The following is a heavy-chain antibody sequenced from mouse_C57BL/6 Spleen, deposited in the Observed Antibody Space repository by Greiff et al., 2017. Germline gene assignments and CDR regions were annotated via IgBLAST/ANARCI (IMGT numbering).Heavy chain of an antibody. CDR1: GYSITSGYY. Sequence: EVKLMESGPGLVKPSPSLSLTCSVTGYSITSGYYWNWIRQFPGNKLEWMGYISYDGSTNYNPSLKNRISITRDPSTNQFFLKLNSLTTEDTATYYCARDYDYGVGHYFDYWGQGTTLTVSS. V-gene: IGHV3-6*01. CDR2: ISYDGST. CDR3: ARDYDYGVGHYFDY. J-gene: IGHJ2*01. D-gene: IGHD2-4*01.